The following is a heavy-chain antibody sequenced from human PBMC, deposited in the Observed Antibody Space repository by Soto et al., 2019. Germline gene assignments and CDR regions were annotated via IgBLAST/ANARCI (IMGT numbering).Heavy chain of an antibody. CDR3: SRERFRYCSSTSCSPSDY. V-gene: IGHV3-33*01. Sequence: QVQLVESGGGVVQPGRSLRLSCAASGFTFSSYGMHWVRQAPGKGLEWVAVIWYDGSNKYYADSVKGRFTISRDNSKNTLYLQMNSLTAEDTAVYYCSRERFRYCSSTSCSPSDYWGQGTLVTVSS. CDR2: IWYDGSNK. CDR1: GFTFSSYG. D-gene: IGHD2-2*01. J-gene: IGHJ4*02.